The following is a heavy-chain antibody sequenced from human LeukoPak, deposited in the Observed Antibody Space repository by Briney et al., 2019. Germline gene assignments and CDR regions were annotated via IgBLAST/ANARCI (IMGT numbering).Heavy chain of an antibody. D-gene: IGHD3-10*01. CDR2: IWFDGSNK. Sequence: PGGSLRLSCAASGITFSSYGMHWVRQAPGKGLEWVAIIWFDGSNKYYADSVKGRFTISRDNSKNTLYLQMNSLRAEDTAVYYCARAITMLRGVIITPLYSYYGMDAWGQGTTVTVSS. CDR1: GITFSSYG. V-gene: IGHV3-33*01. CDR3: ARAITMLRGVIITPLYSYYGMDA. J-gene: IGHJ6*02.